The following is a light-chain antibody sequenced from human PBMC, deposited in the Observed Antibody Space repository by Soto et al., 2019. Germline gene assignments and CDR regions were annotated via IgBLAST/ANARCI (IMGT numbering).Light chain of an antibody. CDR3: SSYTSSTTLYV. V-gene: IGLV2-14*03. CDR1: ISDVGGYNY. J-gene: IGLJ1*01. CDR2: DVS. Sequence: QSALSQPASVSGSPGQSITISCTGSISDVGGYNYVSWYQQHPGKAPKLVIFDVSDRPSGISNRFSGSKSGNTASLTISGLQAEDEADYYCSSYTSSTTLYVFGTGTKVTVL.